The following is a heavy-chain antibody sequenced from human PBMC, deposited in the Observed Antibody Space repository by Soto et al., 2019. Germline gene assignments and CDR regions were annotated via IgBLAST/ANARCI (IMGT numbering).Heavy chain of an antibody. Sequence: PGGSLRLSCEASGFTFSISAMSWVRQAPGKGLEWVSAITSGGSTYSANSVKGRFTISRDSSKNTMYLQMNSLRAEDTAVYYCARDGLSSSGFDHWGQGT. CDR3: ARDGLSSSGFDH. CDR2: ITSGGST. CDR1: GFTFSISA. D-gene: IGHD3-22*01. J-gene: IGHJ4*02. V-gene: IGHV3-23*01.